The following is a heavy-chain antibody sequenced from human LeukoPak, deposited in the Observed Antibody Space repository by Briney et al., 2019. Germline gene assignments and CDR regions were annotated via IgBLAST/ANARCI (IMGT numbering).Heavy chain of an antibody. CDR3: ARKPEGKDV. V-gene: IGHV1-2*06. CDR2: INPSSGGT. Sequence: ASVKVSCKASGYTFTGYYIHWVRQAPGQGLEWMGRINPSSGGTNYAQKFQGTVTMTRDTSISTAYMELSRLRSDDTAVYYCARKPEGKDVWGQGTTVTVSS. CDR1: GYTFTGYY. J-gene: IGHJ6*02. D-gene: IGHD1-14*01.